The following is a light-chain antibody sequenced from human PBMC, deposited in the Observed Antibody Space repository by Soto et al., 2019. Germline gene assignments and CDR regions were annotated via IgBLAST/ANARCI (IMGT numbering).Light chain of an antibody. Sequence: EIVLTQSPGILSLSPGERATLSCRASQTVSGNYLAWYQQKPGQSPRLLIYGSSDRVTGIPDRFSGSGSGTDFTLTINRVEPEDFAVYYWQQYGSSPPYTFGQGTTLEI. V-gene: IGKV3-20*01. CDR2: GSS. J-gene: IGKJ2*01. CDR1: QTVSGNY. CDR3: QQYGSSPPYT.